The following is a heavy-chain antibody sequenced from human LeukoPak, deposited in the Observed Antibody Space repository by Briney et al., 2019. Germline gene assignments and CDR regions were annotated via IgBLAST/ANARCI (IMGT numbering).Heavy chain of an antibody. D-gene: IGHD6-19*01. Sequence: GESLKISCQGSGYSSTSYWIGWVRQMPGKGLEWMGIIFPDDPDTRYSPSFQGQVTISADKSVTTAYLQWTSLKASDTAIYYCARLASSGWYSEDAFDIWGQGTMVTVSS. CDR3: ARLASSGWYSEDAFDI. CDR1: GYSSTSYW. CDR2: IFPDDPDT. V-gene: IGHV5-51*01. J-gene: IGHJ3*02.